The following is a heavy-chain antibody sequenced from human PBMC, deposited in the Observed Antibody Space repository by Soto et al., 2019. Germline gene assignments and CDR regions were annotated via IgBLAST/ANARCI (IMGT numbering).Heavy chain of an antibody. CDR1: GFTFSSYA. V-gene: IGHV3-30-3*01. CDR2: ISYDGSNK. J-gene: IGHJ3*02. Sequence: GSLRLSCAASGFTFSSYAMHWVRQAPGKGLEWVAVISYDGSNKYYADSVKGRFTISRDNSKNTLYLQMNSLRAEDTAVYYCARELVVVAKDAFDIWGQGTMVTVSS. D-gene: IGHD2-15*01. CDR3: ARELVVVAKDAFDI.